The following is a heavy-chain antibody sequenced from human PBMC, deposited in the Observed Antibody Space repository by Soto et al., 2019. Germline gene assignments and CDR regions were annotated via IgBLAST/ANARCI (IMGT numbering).Heavy chain of an antibody. J-gene: IGHJ4*02. V-gene: IGHV5-10-1*01. D-gene: IGHD6-13*01. CDR2: IDPSDSYT. Sequence: PGESLKISCKGSGYSFTIYWISWVRQMPGKGLEWMGRIDPSDSYTNYSPSFQGHVTISADKSISTAYLQWSSLKASDTAMYYCATTIAAAGTIDYWGQGTLVTVSS. CDR3: ATTIAAAGTIDY. CDR1: GYSFTIYW.